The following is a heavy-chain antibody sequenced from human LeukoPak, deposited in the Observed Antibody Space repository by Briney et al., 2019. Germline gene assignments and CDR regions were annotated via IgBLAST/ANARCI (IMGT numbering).Heavy chain of an antibody. D-gene: IGHD3-10*01. CDR1: GFTFDTYA. Sequence: GGSLRLSCAASGFTFDTYAMSWVRQAPGKGLEWVSTIGNTETYYADSVKGRFTISRDNRQNTVYLQMTSMRAEDTAVYFCAKDAIRGNGIYDAFDIWGQGTRVTVSS. V-gene: IGHV3-23*01. CDR3: AKDAIRGNGIYDAFDI. CDR2: IGNTET. J-gene: IGHJ3*02.